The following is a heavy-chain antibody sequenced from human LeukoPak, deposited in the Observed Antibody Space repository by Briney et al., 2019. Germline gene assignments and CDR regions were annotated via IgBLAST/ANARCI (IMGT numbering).Heavy chain of an antibody. CDR3: ARRLSGSYGQFDY. Sequence: PSETLSLTCTVPGRSISSHYWSWIRQPPGKGLEWIGYIYYSGSTNYNPSLKSRVTISVDTSKNQISLKLTSVTAADTAVYYCARRLSGSYGQFDYWGQGTLVTVSS. CDR2: IYYSGST. V-gene: IGHV4-59*11. J-gene: IGHJ4*02. D-gene: IGHD1-26*01. CDR1: GRSISSHY.